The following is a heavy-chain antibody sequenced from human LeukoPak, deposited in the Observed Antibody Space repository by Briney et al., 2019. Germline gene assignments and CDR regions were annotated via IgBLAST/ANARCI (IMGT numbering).Heavy chain of an antibody. J-gene: IGHJ3*02. CDR2: ITSSSDM. V-gene: IGHV3-21*01. D-gene: IGHD5-18*01. CDR1: GFSFSSYA. CDR3: ARECMDTTMVDAFDI. Sequence: GGSLRLSCAASGFSFSSYAMNWVRQAPGKGLEWVSSITSSSDMYYADSVKGRFTISRDNAKNSLYLQMNSLRAEDTAVYYCARECMDTTMVDAFDIWGQGAMVTVSS.